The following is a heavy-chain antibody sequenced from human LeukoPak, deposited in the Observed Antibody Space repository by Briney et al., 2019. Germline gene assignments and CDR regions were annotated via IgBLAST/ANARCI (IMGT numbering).Heavy chain of an antibody. CDR2: IWYDGSNK. CDR1: GFTFSSYG. Sequence: GGSLRLSCAESGFTFSSYGMHWVRQAPGKGLEWVAVIWYDGSNKYYADSVKGRFTISRDNSKNTLYLQMNSLRAEDTAVYYCAKDRDGDSDYWGQGTLVTVSS. D-gene: IGHD4-17*01. J-gene: IGHJ4*02. V-gene: IGHV3-33*06. CDR3: AKDRDGDSDY.